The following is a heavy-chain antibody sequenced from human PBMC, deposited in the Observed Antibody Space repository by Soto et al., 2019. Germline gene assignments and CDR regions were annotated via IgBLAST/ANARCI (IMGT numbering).Heavy chain of an antibody. CDR2: IKSKTDGGTT. Sequence: GGSRRLSCAASGFTFSNAWMNWVRQAPGKGLEWVGRIKSKTDGGTTDYAAPVKGRFTISRDDSTNTLYLQMNSLKTEDTAVYYCTTDLTDILPWGVWGQGTTVTVSS. V-gene: IGHV3-15*07. J-gene: IGHJ6*02. CDR3: TTDLTDILPWGV. D-gene: IGHD3-9*01. CDR1: GFTFSNAW.